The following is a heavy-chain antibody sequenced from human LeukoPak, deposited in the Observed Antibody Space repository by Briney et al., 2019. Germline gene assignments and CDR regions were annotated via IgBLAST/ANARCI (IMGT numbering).Heavy chain of an antibody. CDR3: ARVDRHLGIRHFFDY. J-gene: IGHJ4*02. CDR2: INHSGST. V-gene: IGHV4-34*01. CDR1: GGSFSGYY. D-gene: IGHD7-27*01. Sequence: SETLSLTCAVYGGSFSGYYWSWIRQPPGKGLEWIGEINHSGSTNYNPSLKSRVTMSLDTSKNQFSLRLRSVTSADTAMYYCARVDRHLGIRHFFDYWGQGTLVTVSS.